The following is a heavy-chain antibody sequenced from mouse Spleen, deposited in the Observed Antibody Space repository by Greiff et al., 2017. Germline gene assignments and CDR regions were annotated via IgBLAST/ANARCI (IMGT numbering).Heavy chain of an antibody. Sequence: EVKLMESGGGLVKLGGSLKLSCAASGFTFSSYAMSWVRQTPEKRLEWVATISSGGGNTYYPDSVKGRFTISRDNAKNTLYLQMSSLKSEDTAMYYCARLRQLGPFDYWGQGTTLTVSS. CDR3: ARLRQLGPFDY. D-gene: IGHD3-2*01. CDR2: ISSGGGNT. CDR1: GFTFSSYA. J-gene: IGHJ2*01. V-gene: IGHV5-9*04.